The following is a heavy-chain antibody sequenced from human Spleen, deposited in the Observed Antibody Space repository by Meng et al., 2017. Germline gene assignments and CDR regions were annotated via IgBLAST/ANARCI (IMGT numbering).Heavy chain of an antibody. Sequence: QVQLQQWGAGLGKPSETRSRTGADDGGSVSGYYWSWNRQPPGKGLEWIAEINHSGSTNINPSLKSRVTILADTSKNQFSLKVRSVTAADTAVYYCAREAYSTSLSSATGFDYWGQGTLVTVSS. V-gene: IGHV4-34*01. CDR2: INHSGST. J-gene: IGHJ4*02. CDR1: GGSVSGYY. D-gene: IGHD6-13*01. CDR3: AREAYSTSLSSATGFDY.